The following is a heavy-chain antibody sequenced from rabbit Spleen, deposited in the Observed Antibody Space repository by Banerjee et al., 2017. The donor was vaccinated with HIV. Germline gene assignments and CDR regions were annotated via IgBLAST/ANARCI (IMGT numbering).Heavy chain of an antibody. CDR1: GVSFSAVHW. D-gene: IGHD1-1*01. CDR3: ARDVVSSVYAGFNL. CDR2: IYAGTTGTI. J-gene: IGHJ4*01. Sequence: QEQLVESGGGLVKPGASLTLTCKASGVSFSAVHWIYWVRQAPGKGLEWIGTIYAGTTGTIDFASWAKGRFTISKTSSTTVDLKMTSLTAADTATYFCARDVVSSVYAGFNLWGPGTLVTVS. V-gene: IGHV1S45*01.